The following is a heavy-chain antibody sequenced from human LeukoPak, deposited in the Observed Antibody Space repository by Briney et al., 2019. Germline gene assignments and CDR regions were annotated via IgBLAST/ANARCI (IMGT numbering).Heavy chain of an antibody. CDR3: AREKVMGGAAPVFDS. V-gene: IGHV1-69*01. CDR1: GGTFSSYA. D-gene: IGHD3-16*01. Sequence: GSSVKVSCKASGGTFSSYAISWVRQAPGQGLEWMGGIIPIFGTANYAQKFQGRVTITADESTSTTYMELSSLRSEDTAVYYCAREKVMGGAAPVFDSGGQEPRVTVS. CDR2: IIPIFGTA. J-gene: IGHJ4*02.